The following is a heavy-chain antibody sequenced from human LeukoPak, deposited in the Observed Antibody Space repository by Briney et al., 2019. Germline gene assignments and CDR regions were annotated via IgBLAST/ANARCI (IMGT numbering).Heavy chain of an antibody. V-gene: IGHV1-46*01. Sequence: ASVKVSCKASGYTFTSYYMHWVRRAPGQGLDWVGLINPSAGSTTYAQKFQGRVTMTRDTSTSTVYMELSSLRSEDTAVYYCARDFQGYYYYGMDVWGQGTTVTVS. J-gene: IGHJ6*02. CDR3: ARDFQGYYYYGMDV. CDR2: INPSAGST. CDR1: GYTFTSYY.